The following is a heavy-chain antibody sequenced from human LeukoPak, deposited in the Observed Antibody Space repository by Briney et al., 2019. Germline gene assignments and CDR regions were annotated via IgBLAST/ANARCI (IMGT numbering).Heavy chain of an antibody. CDR1: GFSLSTSGMY. J-gene: IGHJ4*02. Sequence: SGPTLVNPTRTLTLTCTCSGFSLSTSGMYVSWIRQPPGKALEWLARIDWDDAKYYSTSLKTRLTISKDTSKNQVVLTMTNMDPVDTSTYYCARENNYGYDYWGRGTLVTVSS. CDR2: IDWDDAK. CDR3: ARENNYGYDY. V-gene: IGHV2-70*11. D-gene: IGHD5-18*01.